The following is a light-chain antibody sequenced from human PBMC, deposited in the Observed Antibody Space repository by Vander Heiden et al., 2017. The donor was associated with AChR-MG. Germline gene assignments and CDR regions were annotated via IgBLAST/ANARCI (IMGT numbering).Light chain of an antibody. V-gene: IGLV2-14*01. Sequence: QSALTQPASVSGSPGQSITISCTGTSSDVGGYNYVSWYQQHPGKAPKLMISDVSNRPSGVSNRFSGSKSGNTASLTISGLQAEDEADYYCSSYITSSTVWVFGGGTKLTVL. CDR1: SSDVGGYNY. CDR2: DVS. CDR3: SSYITSSTVWV. J-gene: IGLJ3*02.